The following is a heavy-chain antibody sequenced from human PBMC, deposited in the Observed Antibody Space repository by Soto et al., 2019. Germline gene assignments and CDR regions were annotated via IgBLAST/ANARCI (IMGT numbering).Heavy chain of an antibody. CDR3: ARGIGYCSSTSCNPGAFDI. D-gene: IGHD2-2*01. J-gene: IGHJ3*02. CDR2: IIPILGIA. Sequence: QVQLVQSGAEVKKPGSSVKVSRKASGGTFSSYTISWVRQAPGQGLEWMGRIIPILGIANYAQKFQGRVTITADKSTSTAYMELSSLRSEDTAVYYCARGIGYCSSTSCNPGAFDIWGQGTMVTVSS. CDR1: GGTFSSYT. V-gene: IGHV1-69*02.